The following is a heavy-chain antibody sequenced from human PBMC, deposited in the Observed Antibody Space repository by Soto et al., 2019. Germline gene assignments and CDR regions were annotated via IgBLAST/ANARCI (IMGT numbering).Heavy chain of an antibody. CDR2: ISYDGGNK. D-gene: IGHD3-10*01. J-gene: IGHJ4*02. Sequence: QVQLVESGGGVVQPGRSLRLSCAASGFTFSRYAMHWVRQAPGKGLEWVAVISYDGGNKYYADSVKGRFTISRDNSKNTLYLQINSLRAEDTAVYYCARPDYGSGSYPDYWGQGTLVTVSS. CDR1: GFTFSRYA. V-gene: IGHV3-30-3*01. CDR3: ARPDYGSGSYPDY.